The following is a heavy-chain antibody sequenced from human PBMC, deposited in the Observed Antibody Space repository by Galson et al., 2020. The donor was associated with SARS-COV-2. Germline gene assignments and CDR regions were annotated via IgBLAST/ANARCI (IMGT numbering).Heavy chain of an antibody. CDR3: ARRHSTSWSHDC. J-gene: IGHJ4*02. V-gene: IGHV3-23*03. CDR2: IYRGGSIYSAGST. Sequence: GGSLRLSCAASGFIVSDSYMSWVRQAPGKGLEWVSVIYRGGSIYSAGSTYYADSVEGRFTISRDNSKNTLYLQMNSLRADDTAVYYCARRHSTSWSHDCWGQGTLVTVSS. CDR1: GFIVSDSY. D-gene: IGHD6-13*01.